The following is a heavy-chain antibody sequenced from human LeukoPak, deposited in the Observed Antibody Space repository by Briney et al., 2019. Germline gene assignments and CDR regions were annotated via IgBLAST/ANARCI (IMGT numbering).Heavy chain of an antibody. V-gene: IGHV4-4*02. CDR2: IYHSGST. Sequence: KASETLSLTCAVSGGSISSSNWWSWVRQPPEQGLEWIGEIYHSGSTNCNPSLKSRVTISVDKSKNQFSLKLSSVTAADTAVYYCARGSSGWYVGYFDYWGQGTLVTVSS. CDR1: GGSISSSNW. CDR3: ARGSSGWYVGYFDY. D-gene: IGHD6-19*01. J-gene: IGHJ4*02.